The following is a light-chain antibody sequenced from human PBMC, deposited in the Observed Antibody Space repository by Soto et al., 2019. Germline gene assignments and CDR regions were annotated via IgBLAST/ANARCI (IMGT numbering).Light chain of an antibody. J-gene: IGKJ4*01. CDR2: KTS. CDR1: QSISTW. V-gene: IGKV1-5*03. Sequence: DIQMTQSPSTLSASVGDRDTITCRASQSISTWLAWYQQKSGKAPKLLIYKTSSLESGVPSRFSGSGSGTEFTLTISSLQPDDIATYYCQQYNSLTFGGGTKV. CDR3: QQYNSLT.